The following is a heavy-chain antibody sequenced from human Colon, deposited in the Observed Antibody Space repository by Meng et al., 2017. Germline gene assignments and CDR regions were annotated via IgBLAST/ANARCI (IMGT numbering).Heavy chain of an antibody. J-gene: IGHJ5*02. CDR1: GGSISSGGFY. CDR2: IYYSGST. Sequence: VQLLESAPGLVKPSQTLSLTCTVSGGSISSGGFYWSWIRQHPGKGLEWIGYIYYSGSTYYNPSLRSRVAISIDTSKNQFSLKLTSVTAADTAVYFCARTNYGDYNWFDPWGQGTLVTVSS. V-gene: IGHV4-31*03. D-gene: IGHD4-17*01. CDR3: ARTNYGDYNWFDP.